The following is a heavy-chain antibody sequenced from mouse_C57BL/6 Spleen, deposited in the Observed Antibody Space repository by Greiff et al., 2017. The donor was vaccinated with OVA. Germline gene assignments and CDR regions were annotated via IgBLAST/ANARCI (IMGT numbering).Heavy chain of an antibody. Sequence: EVQLQQSGPELVKPGASVKISCKASGYTFTDYNMDWVKQSHGKSLEWIGDINPNNGGTIYNQKFKGKATLTVDKSSSTAYMELRSLTSDDTAVYYCARAGYDYCYFDDWGKGTTLTVSS. CDR2: INPNNGGT. CDR3: ARAGYDYCYFDD. CDR1: GYTFTDYN. J-gene: IGHJ2*01. D-gene: IGHD2-4*01. V-gene: IGHV1-18*01.